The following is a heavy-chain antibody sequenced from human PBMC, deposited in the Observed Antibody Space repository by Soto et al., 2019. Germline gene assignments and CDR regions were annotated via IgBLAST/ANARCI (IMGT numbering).Heavy chain of an antibody. D-gene: IGHD3-22*01. CDR1: GFTFSSYG. J-gene: IGHJ5*02. CDR3: ARARRYYYDSSGSVGLNWFDP. Sequence: GGSLRLSCAASGFTFSSYGMHWVRQAPGKGLEWVAVIWYDGSNKYYADSVKGRFTISRDNSKNTLYLQMNSLRAEDTAVYYCARARRYYYDSSGSVGLNWFDPWGQGTLVTVS. V-gene: IGHV3-33*01. CDR2: IWYDGSNK.